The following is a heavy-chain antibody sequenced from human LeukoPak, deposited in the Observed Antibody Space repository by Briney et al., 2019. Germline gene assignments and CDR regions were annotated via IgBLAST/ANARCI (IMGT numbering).Heavy chain of an antibody. CDR1: GFTFSRYA. Sequence: PGGSLRLSCAASGFTFSRYAMSWVRQAPGKGLEWVSAISGSGGSTYYADSVKGRFTISRDNSKNTLYLQMNSLRAEDTAVYYCAKGGMGHYYGMDVWGQGTTVTVSS. CDR3: AKGGMGHYYGMDV. CDR2: ISGSGGST. J-gene: IGHJ6*02. V-gene: IGHV3-23*01. D-gene: IGHD3-16*01.